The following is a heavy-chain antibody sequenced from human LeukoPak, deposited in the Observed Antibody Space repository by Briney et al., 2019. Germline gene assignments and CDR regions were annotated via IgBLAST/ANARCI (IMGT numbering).Heavy chain of an antibody. CDR2: ISWNSGSI. D-gene: IGHD1-7*01. J-gene: IGHJ4*02. V-gene: IGHV3-9*01. Sequence: GRSLRLSCAASGFTFDDYAMHWVRQAPGKGLEWVSGISWNSGSIGYADSVKSRFTISRDNAKNSLYLQMNSLRAEDTALYYCAKDFFPTGTTPLFDYWGQGTLVTVSS. CDR3: AKDFFPTGTTPLFDY. CDR1: GFTFDDYA.